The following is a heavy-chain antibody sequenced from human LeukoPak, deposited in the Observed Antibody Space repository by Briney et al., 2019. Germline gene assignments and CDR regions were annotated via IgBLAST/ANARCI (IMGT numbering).Heavy chain of an antibody. CDR3: ARVINCSGGSCYYYYMDV. CDR1: GGSISSSSHY. Sequence: SETLSLTCTVSGGSISSSSHYWGWIRQPPGKGLEWIGNIYHSGSSYYNPSLKSRVTISVETSKNQFSLRLSSVTAADTAVYYCARVINCSGGSCYYYYMDVWGKGTTVTVSS. D-gene: IGHD2-15*01. CDR2: IYHSGSS. J-gene: IGHJ6*03. V-gene: IGHV4-39*07.